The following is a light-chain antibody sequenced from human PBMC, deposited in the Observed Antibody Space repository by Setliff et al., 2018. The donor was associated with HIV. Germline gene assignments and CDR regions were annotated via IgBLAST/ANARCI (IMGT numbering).Light chain of an antibody. CDR1: SSDVGGYKY. J-gene: IGLJ1*01. Sequence: QSALTQPRSVSGSPGQSITISCTGTSSDVGGYKYVSWYQQYPGKAPKLMIYDVNKRPSGVPDRFSGSKSGNSASLTISGLQAEDEADYYCCSYAGSYNLYVFGSGTRSPS. V-gene: IGLV2-11*01. CDR3: CSYAGSYNLYV. CDR2: DVN.